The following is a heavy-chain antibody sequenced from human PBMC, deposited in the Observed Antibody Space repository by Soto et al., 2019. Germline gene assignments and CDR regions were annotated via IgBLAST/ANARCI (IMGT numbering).Heavy chain of an antibody. Sequence: EVQLLESGGGFVQPGGSLRLSCAASGFTFGSYAMTWVRQAPGKGLEWVSAISGSGGTTYYADSVQGRFTISRDNSKNTLYLQMNSLRAEDTAVYYCAKVGDYLWGSYRYYFDYWGQGTLVTVSS. D-gene: IGHD3-16*02. CDR1: GFTFGSYA. V-gene: IGHV3-23*01. CDR2: ISGSGGTT. J-gene: IGHJ4*02. CDR3: AKVGDYLWGSYRYYFDY.